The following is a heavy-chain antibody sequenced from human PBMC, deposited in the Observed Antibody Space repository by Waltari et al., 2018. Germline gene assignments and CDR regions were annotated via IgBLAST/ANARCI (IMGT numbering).Heavy chain of an antibody. D-gene: IGHD3-10*01. J-gene: IGHJ4*02. Sequence: SCVASGFTFGSHWMSWVRQAPEKGLEWVADIKQDGTQQYYVDSVKGRFTVSRDNHKNSLFLQMNSLRAEDTAVYYCARALPGEITVYDYWAQGALVTVSS. V-gene: IGHV3-7*01. CDR1: GFTFGSHW. CDR2: IKQDGTQQ. CDR3: ARALPGEITVYDY.